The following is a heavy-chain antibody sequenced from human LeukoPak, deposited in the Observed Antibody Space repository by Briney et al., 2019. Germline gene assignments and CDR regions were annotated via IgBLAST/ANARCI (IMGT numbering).Heavy chain of an antibody. CDR3: ARHGSLNGYSGWYIY. D-gene: IGHD6-19*01. V-gene: IGHV5-10-1*01. J-gene: IGHJ4*02. Sequence: GESLKISCKGSGYSFTSYWISWVRQMPGKGREWIGRIDPSDSYTNYSPSFQGHVTISADKSISTAYLQWSSLKASDTAMYYCARHGSLNGYSGWYIYWGQGTLVTVSS. CDR2: IDPSDSYT. CDR1: GYSFTSYW.